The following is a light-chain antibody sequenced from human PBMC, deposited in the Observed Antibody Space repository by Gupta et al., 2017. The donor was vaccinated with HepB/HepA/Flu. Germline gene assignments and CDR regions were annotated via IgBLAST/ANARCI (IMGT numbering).Light chain of an antibody. V-gene: IGLV1-47*01. CDR3: AASDDSRSGLGV. Sequence: QSVLTQPPSASGTPGQRVTISCSGRSSTTGSNYVYWYQQLPGTAPKLLIYTNNQRPSGVPDRFSFSNSGTSAALAISGLRSEDEADYDCAASDDSRSGLGVFGGGTKLTVL. CDR1: SSTTGSNY. J-gene: IGLJ3*02. CDR2: TNN.